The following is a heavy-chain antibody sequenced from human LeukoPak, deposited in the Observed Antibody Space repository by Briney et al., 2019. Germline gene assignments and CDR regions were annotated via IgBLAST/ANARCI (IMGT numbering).Heavy chain of an antibody. J-gene: IGHJ4*02. V-gene: IGHV1-69*04. D-gene: IGHD6-19*01. CDR1: GGTFSSYA. Sequence: VASVKVPCKASGGTFSSYAISWVRQAPGQGLEWMGRIIPILGIANYAQKFQGRVTITADKSTSTAYMELSSLRSEDTAVYYCARDGRAAVAGTSGDYWGQGTLVTVSS. CDR2: IIPILGIA. CDR3: ARDGRAAVAGTSGDY.